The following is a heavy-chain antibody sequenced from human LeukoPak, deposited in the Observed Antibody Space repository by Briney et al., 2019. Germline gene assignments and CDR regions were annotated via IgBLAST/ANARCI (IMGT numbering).Heavy chain of an antibody. D-gene: IGHD3/OR15-3a*01. CDR2: ISDSSGYK. CDR3: ARQGLYDSSDFWTFQH. Sequence: GGSLRLSCAASGFTFSDYYMSWIRQTPGKGREWLSYISDSSGYKDYAYSLNGRFTISRDNAKNSVYLQMNSLSAEDTAVYYCARQGLYDSSDFWTFQHWGQGTLVTVS. CDR1: GFTFSDYY. V-gene: IGHV3-11*06. J-gene: IGHJ1*01.